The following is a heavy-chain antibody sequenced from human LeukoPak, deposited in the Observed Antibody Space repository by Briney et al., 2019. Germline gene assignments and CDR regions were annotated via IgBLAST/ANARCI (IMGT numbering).Heavy chain of an antibody. Sequence: SETLSLTCFVSGDLLSDYKWTWVRQSPGEGLEWIGYIYSTGTSNYNPSFRGRVTISIDTSRKQLSLKLTSVTAADTAFYYCARFWSGFDYWGRGTLVTVSP. J-gene: IGHJ4*02. V-gene: IGHV4-59*01. D-gene: IGHD3-3*01. CDR1: GDLLSDYK. CDR3: ARFWSGFDY. CDR2: IYSTGTS.